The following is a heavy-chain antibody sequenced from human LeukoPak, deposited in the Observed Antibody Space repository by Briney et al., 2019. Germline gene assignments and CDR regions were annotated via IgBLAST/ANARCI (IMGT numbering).Heavy chain of an antibody. CDR1: GYSFNKFG. D-gene: IGHD2-15*01. Sequence: ASVKVSCKAFGYSFNKFGISWVRQAPAQGLEWMGWISAYDGNTKYAQNLQGRVTMTTDTSTTTAYMELRSLRSDDTAVYFCARDPSNSVGSRIYFDYWGQGTLITVSS. V-gene: IGHV1-18*01. CDR2: ISAYDGNT. J-gene: IGHJ4*02. CDR3: ARDPSNSVGSRIYFDY.